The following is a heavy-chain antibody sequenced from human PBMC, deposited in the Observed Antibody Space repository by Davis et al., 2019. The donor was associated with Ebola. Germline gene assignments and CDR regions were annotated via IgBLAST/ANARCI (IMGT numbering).Heavy chain of an antibody. J-gene: IGHJ6*02. Sequence: GESLKISCAASGFTFSSYGMHWVRQAPGKGLEWVAVISYDGSNKYYADSVKGRFTISRDNSKNTLYLQMNSLRAEDTAVYYCARVSRRYYYYGMDVWGQGTTVTVSS. CDR1: GFTFSSYG. CDR2: ISYDGSNK. CDR3: ARVSRRYYYYGMDV. V-gene: IGHV3-30*03.